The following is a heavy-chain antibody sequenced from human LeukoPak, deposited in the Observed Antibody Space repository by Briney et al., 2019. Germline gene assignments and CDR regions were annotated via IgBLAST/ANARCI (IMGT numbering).Heavy chain of an antibody. CDR3: AKDSGEQWLVIGSDAFDI. D-gene: IGHD6-19*01. J-gene: IGHJ3*02. CDR1: GFTFSSYA. Sequence: GGSLRLSCAASGFTFSSYAMSWVRQAPGKGLEWVSAISGSGGSTYYADSVKGRFTISRDNSKNTLYLQMNSLRAEDTAVYYCAKDSGEQWLVIGSDAFDIWGQGTMVTVSS. CDR2: ISGSGGST. V-gene: IGHV3-23*01.